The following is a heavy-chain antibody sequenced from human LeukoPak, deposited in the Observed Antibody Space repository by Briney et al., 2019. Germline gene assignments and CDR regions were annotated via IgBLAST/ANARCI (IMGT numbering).Heavy chain of an antibody. CDR2: IVASSGST. D-gene: IGHD5-12*01. CDR3: AKGGYDYVEVAYFDF. Sequence: GGSLRLSCAASGFTFSNYAMNWVRQAPGKGLEWVSIIVASSGSTFYADSVKGRFTISRDNSKNTLYLQMNSLRVEDTAVYYCAKGGYDYVEVAYFDFWGQGTLVTVSS. V-gene: IGHV3-23*01. CDR1: GFTFSNYA. J-gene: IGHJ4*02.